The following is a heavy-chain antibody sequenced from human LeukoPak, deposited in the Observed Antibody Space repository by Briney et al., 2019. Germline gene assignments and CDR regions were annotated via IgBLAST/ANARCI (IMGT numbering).Heavy chain of an antibody. Sequence: ASVKVSCKASGGTFSSYAIGWVRQAPGQGLEWMGGIIPIFGTANYAQKFQGRVTITADESTSTAYMELSSLRSEDTAVYYRARSPLSPEYSSSSGYYYYYMDVWGKGTTVTVSS. D-gene: IGHD6-6*01. CDR1: GGTFSSYA. CDR3: ARSPLSPEYSSSSGYYYYYMDV. CDR2: IIPIFGTA. J-gene: IGHJ6*03. V-gene: IGHV1-69*13.